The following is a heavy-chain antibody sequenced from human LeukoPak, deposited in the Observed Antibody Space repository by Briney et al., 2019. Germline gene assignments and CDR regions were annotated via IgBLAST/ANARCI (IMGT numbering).Heavy chain of an antibody. CDR2: IYYSGST. V-gene: IGHV4-30-4*01. CDR3: ARANGDYGRFDY. Sequence: PSETLSLTCAVYGGSFSGYYWSWIRQPPGKGLEWIGYIYYSGSTYYNPSLKSRVTISVDTSKNQFSLKLSSVTAADTAVYYCARANGDYGRFDYWGQGTLVTVSS. J-gene: IGHJ4*02. D-gene: IGHD4-17*01. CDR1: GGSFSGYY.